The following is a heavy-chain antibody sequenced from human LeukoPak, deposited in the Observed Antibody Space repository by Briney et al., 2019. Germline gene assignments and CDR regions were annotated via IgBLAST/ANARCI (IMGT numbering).Heavy chain of an antibody. CDR3: ARVRLVNYYDSSGYLDY. CDR1: GFTFSSYW. V-gene: IGHV3-21*01. Sequence: GGSLRLSCAASGFTFSSYWMSWVRQAPGKGLEWVSSISSSSSYIYYADSVKGRFTISRDNAKNSLYLQMNSLRAEDTAVYYCARVRLVNYYDSSGYLDYWGQGTLVTVSS. D-gene: IGHD3-22*01. J-gene: IGHJ4*02. CDR2: ISSSSSYI.